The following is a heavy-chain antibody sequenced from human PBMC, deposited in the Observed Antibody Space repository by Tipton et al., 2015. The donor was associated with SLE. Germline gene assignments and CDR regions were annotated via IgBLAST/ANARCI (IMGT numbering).Heavy chain of an antibody. V-gene: IGHV4-4*07. CDR1: GDSLSTNY. J-gene: IGHJ5*02. CDR2: MYGSGSPT. Sequence: GLVKPSETLSLTCTVSGDSLSTNYWNWIRQPAGKGLEWIGRMYGSGSPTHYNPSLKSRVTISVDTSKNQFSLKLSSVTAADTAVYYCARGGDSSGFGWFDPWGQGTLVTVSS. D-gene: IGHD6-19*01. CDR3: ARGGDSSGFGWFDP.